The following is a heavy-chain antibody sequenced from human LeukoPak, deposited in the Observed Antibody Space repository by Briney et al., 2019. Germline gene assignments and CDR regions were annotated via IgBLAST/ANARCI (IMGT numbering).Heavy chain of an antibody. J-gene: IGHJ4*02. CDR3: ARNPPPDDSSGYLDY. D-gene: IGHD3-22*01. CDR2: MNQDGSRI. CDR1: GFTFSIHG. Sequence: PGGSLRLSCAAPGFTFSIHGMNWVRQAPGKGLEWVANMNQDGSRIYYVDSVKGRFTISRDNAKNSLHLQMNSLRAEDTAVYYCARNPPPDDSSGYLDYWGQGALVTVSS. V-gene: IGHV3-7*04.